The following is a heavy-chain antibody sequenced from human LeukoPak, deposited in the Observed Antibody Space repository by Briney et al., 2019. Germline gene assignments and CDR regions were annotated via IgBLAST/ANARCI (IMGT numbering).Heavy chain of an antibody. D-gene: IGHD3-3*01. CDR2: INSDGSST. CDR1: GFSFSSYW. V-gene: IGHV3-74*01. J-gene: IGHJ4*02. Sequence: GSLRLSCAASGFSFSSYWMHLVRQAPGKGLVWVSRINSDGSSTTYADSVKGRSSISRDNAKNTLYLHLDSLRAEDTGVYYCARAVRAHPPADFWGQGTLVTVSS. CDR3: ARAVRAHPPADF.